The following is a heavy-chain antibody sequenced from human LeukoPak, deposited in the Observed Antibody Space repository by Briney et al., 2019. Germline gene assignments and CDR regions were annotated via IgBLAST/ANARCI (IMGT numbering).Heavy chain of an antibody. D-gene: IGHD3-10*02. J-gene: IGHJ4*02. CDR1: GYSITSSSW. CDR3: ARKENVCYYFDY. Sequence: PSETLSLTCAVSGYSITSSSWWGWIRQPPGKGLEWIGYIYHSGTTYYNPSLQSRVTMSVDTSKNQFSLKLSSVTAVDTAVYYCARKENVCYYFDYWGQGTLVTVSS. V-gene: IGHV4-28*01. CDR2: IYHSGTT.